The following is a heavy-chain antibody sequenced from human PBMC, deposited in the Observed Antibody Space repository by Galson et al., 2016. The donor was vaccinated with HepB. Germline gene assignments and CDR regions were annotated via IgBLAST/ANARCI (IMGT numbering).Heavy chain of an antibody. Sequence: SLRLSCAASGFSFTEYGMHWVRQAPGKGWEWLAVIYFNGRDIYYADSVKGRFTISRDTSKNKLYLQMNSLRAEDTGVYYCVRDRATYDSSGYWFDYWGQGALVTVSS. CDR1: GFSFTEYG. V-gene: IGHV3-33*01. J-gene: IGHJ4*02. CDR2: IYFNGRDI. CDR3: VRDRATYDSSGYWFDY. D-gene: IGHD3-22*01.